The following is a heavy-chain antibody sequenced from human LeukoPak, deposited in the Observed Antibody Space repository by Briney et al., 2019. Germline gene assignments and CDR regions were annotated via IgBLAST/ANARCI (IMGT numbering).Heavy chain of an antibody. CDR3: ARETQPAYYYMDV. CDR1: GGSISSYY. V-gene: IGHV3-21*01. D-gene: IGHD2-2*01. Sequence: PSETLSLTCTVSGGSISSYYWNWVRQAPGKGLEWVSSISSSSSYIYYADSVKGRFTISRDNAKNSLYLQMNSLRAEDTAVYYCARETQPAYYYMDVWGKGTTVTVSS. J-gene: IGHJ6*03. CDR2: ISSSSSYI.